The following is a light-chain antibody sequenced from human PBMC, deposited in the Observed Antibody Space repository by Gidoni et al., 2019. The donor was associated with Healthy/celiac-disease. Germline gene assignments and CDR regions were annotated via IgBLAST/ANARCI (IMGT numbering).Light chain of an antibody. Sequence: QSVLTQPPSVSGAPGQRVTISCTGSSSNIGAGYDVHWYQQPPGTAPKLLIYGNSNRPSWVPDRFSGSKSGTSASLAITGLQAEDEADYYCQSYDSSLSGSRVFGTGTKVTVL. V-gene: IGLV1-40*01. CDR3: QSYDSSLSGSRV. CDR1: SSNIGAGYD. CDR2: GNS. J-gene: IGLJ1*01.